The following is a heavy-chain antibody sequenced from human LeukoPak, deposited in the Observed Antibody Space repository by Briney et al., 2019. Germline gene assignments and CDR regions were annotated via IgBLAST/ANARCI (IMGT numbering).Heavy chain of an antibody. CDR2: MSSSSKYI. V-gene: IGHV3-21*01. CDR3: ARGSISIAVAADAFDI. CDR1: GFTFSSYS. Sequence: GGCLRLSCAASGFTFSSYSMNWVRQAPGKGLEWVSSMSSSSKYIYYADSVKGRFTISRDNAKNSLFLQMNSLRAEDTAVYYCARGSISIAVAADAFDIWGQGTMVTVSS. D-gene: IGHD6-19*01. J-gene: IGHJ3*02.